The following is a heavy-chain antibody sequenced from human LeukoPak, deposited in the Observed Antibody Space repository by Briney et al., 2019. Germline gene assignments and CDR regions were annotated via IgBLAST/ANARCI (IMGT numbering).Heavy chain of an antibody. J-gene: IGHJ4*02. CDR3: ARDPHSSGRFDY. D-gene: IGHD6-19*01. V-gene: IGHV1-69*05. CDR2: IIPIFGTA. CDR1: GGTFSSYA. Sequence: ASVKVSCKASGGTFSSYAISWVRQAPGQGLEWMGRIIPIFGTANYAQKFQGRVTITTDESTSTAYMELSSLRSEDTAVYYCARDPHSSGRFDYWGQGTLVTVSS.